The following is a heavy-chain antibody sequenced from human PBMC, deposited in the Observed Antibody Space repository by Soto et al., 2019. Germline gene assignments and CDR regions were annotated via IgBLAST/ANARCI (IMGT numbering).Heavy chain of an antibody. CDR3: AKDGITMVRGVNWFDP. CDR2: ISYDGSNK. J-gene: IGHJ5*02. CDR1: GFTFSSYG. V-gene: IGHV3-30*18. Sequence: LGGSLRLSCAASGFTFSSYGMHRVRQAPGKGLEWVAVISYDGSNKYYADSVKGRFTISRDNSKNTLYLQMNSLRAEDTAVYYCAKDGITMVRGVNWFDPWGQGTLVTVSS. D-gene: IGHD3-10*01.